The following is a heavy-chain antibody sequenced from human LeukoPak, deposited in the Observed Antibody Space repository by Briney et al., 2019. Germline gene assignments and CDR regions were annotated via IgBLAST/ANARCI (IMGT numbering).Heavy chain of an antibody. CDR1: GFTVSSNY. CDR3: ARDAHDYGGNSVGFFDP. CDR2: IYSGGST. Sequence: GGSLRLSYSASGFTVSSNYMSWVRQAPGKGLEWVSVIYSGGSTYYADSVKGRFTISRDNSKNTLYLQMNILRAEDTAVYYCARDAHDYGGNSVGFFDPWGQGTLVTVSS. V-gene: IGHV3-66*02. D-gene: IGHD4-23*01. J-gene: IGHJ5*02.